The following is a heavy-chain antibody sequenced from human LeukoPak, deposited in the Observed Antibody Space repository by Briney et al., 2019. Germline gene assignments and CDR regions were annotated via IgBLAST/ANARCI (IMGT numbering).Heavy chain of an antibody. Sequence: VSVKVSCKASGYTFTGYYMHWVRQAPGQGLEWMGRINPNSGGTNYAQKFQGRVTMTRDTSISTAYMELSRLRSDDTAVYYCASWGSGSYYVDYWGQGTLVTVSS. J-gene: IGHJ4*02. CDR1: GYTFTGYY. CDR2: INPNSGGT. CDR3: ASWGSGSYYVDY. D-gene: IGHD3-10*01. V-gene: IGHV1-2*06.